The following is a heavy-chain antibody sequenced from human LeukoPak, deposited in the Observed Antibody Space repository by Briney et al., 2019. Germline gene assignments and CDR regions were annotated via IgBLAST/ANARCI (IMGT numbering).Heavy chain of an antibody. CDR3: ARRSYSSSLNWFDP. J-gene: IGHJ5*02. D-gene: IGHD6-13*01. V-gene: IGHV4-39*01. Sequence: NTLETLSLTCTVSGGSISSSSYYWGWIRQPPGKGLEWIGSIYYSGSTYYNPSLKSRVTISVDTSKNQFSLKLSSVTAADTAVYYCARRSYSSSLNWFDPWGQGTLVTVSS. CDR2: IYYSGST. CDR1: GGSISSSSYY.